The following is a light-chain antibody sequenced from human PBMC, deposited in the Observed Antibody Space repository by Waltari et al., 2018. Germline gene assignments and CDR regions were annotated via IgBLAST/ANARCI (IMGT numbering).Light chain of an antibody. V-gene: IGLV2-14*03. J-gene: IGLJ1*01. Sequence: QSALPQPASVSGSPGQSITISCTGTSSDIGAYNFVSWYQKHPGKAPKVMIYDVNKRPSGVSSRFSGSKSGNTASLTISGLQAEDEADYYCSSYTTGSTRYVFGSGTKVTVL. CDR1: SSDIGAYNF. CDR3: SSYTTGSTRYV. CDR2: DVN.